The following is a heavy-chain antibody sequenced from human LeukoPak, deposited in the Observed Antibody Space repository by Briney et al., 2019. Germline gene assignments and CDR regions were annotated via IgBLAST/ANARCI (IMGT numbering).Heavy chain of an antibody. CDR1: GGSISSSSYY. J-gene: IGHJ4*02. CDR2: IYYSGST. CDR3: ARSSGWPLNGWYYDSSGYYYFDY. D-gene: IGHD3-22*01. V-gene: IGHV4-39*01. Sequence: SETLSLTCTVSGGSISSSSYYWGWIRQPPGKGLEWIGSIYYSGSTYYNPSLKSRVTISVDTSKNQFSLKLSSVTAADTAVYYCARSSGWPLNGWYYDSSGYYYFDYWGQGTLVTVSS.